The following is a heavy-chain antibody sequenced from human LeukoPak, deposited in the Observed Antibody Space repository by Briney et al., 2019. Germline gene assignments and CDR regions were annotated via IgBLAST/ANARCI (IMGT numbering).Heavy chain of an antibody. D-gene: IGHD4-17*01. CDR1: GFTFSDYY. V-gene: IGHV3-53*01. CDR2: IYSGGST. CDR3: ARVPDGDYGYWFDP. J-gene: IGHJ5*02. Sequence: GGSLRLSCAASGFTFSDYYMNWVRQAPGKGLEWVSVIYSGGSTYYADSVKGRFTISRDNSKNTLYLQMNSLRAEDTAVYYCARVPDGDYGYWFDPWGQGTLVTVSS.